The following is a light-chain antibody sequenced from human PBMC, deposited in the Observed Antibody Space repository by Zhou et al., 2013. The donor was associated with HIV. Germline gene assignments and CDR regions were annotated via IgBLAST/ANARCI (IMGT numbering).Light chain of an antibody. Sequence: EIVLTQSPATLSLSPGERATLSCRASQSVSGYLAWYQQKPGQAPRLLIYGASSRATGIPDRFSGSGSGRDFTLIISRLEPEDFAVYYCQQYGSSPNTFGGGTKVEIK. V-gene: IGKV3-20*01. CDR2: GAS. CDR1: QSVSGY. CDR3: QQYGSSPNT. J-gene: IGKJ4*01.